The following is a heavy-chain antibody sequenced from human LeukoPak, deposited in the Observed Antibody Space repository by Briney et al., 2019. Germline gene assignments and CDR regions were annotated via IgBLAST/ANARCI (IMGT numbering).Heavy chain of an antibody. CDR2: LDPEDGET. D-gene: IGHD6-19*01. V-gene: IGHV1-24*01. CDR3: ATAPGRQWLVLPLDY. CDR1: GYTLTELS. Sequence: GASVKVSCKVSGYTLTELSMHWVRQAPGKGLEWMGGLDPEDGETIYAQKFQGRVTMTEDTSTDTAYMELSSLRSEDTAVYYCATAPGRQWLVLPLDYWGQGTLVTVSS. J-gene: IGHJ4*02.